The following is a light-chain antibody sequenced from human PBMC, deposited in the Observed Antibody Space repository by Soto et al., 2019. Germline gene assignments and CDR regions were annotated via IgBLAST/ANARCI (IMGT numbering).Light chain of an antibody. CDR2: GAS. Sequence: EIVMTQSPATLSVSPGERATLSCRASQSISNNLAWYQQKPGQPPRLLIYGASTRVTGIPARFSGSGSGTEFTLTISSLQSEDFTIYYCQQYDNWLRTFGQGTKVEIK. V-gene: IGKV3-15*01. CDR1: QSISNN. CDR3: QQYDNWLRT. J-gene: IGKJ1*01.